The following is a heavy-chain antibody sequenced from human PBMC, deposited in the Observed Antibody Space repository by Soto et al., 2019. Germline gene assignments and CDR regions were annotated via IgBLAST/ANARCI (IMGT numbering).Heavy chain of an antibody. J-gene: IGHJ4*02. CDR1: GGSISSSSYY. CDR2: IYHTVST. CDR3: PRVPDY. Sequence: SETLSLTCTVSGGSISSSSYYWGWIRQPPGKGLEWIGSIYHTVSTYYNPSLKSRVTISVDRSKNQFSLKLNSVTAADTAVYYRPRVPDYWCPGLLVTLFS. V-gene: IGHV4-39*07.